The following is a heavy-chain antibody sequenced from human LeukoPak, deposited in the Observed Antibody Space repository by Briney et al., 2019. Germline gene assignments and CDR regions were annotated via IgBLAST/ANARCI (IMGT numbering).Heavy chain of an antibody. V-gene: IGHV1-2*02. Sequence: TSVNVCCKGSGYTFTRYYMHGTRQPPRQGLEWMGWINPKSCGTNYAQKFQGSVTMNRHTSISTAYMDLSRPTSDDTAVYYCARDEDGMDVWGQGTTVTVSS. CDR2: INPKSCGT. CDR3: ARDEDGMDV. CDR1: GYTFTRYY. J-gene: IGHJ6*02.